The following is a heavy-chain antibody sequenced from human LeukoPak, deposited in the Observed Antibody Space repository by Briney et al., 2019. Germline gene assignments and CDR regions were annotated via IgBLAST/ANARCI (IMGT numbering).Heavy chain of an antibody. CDR1: GGSIINYY. J-gene: IGHJ4*02. D-gene: IGHD1-1*01. V-gene: IGHV4-59*01. Sequence: PSETLSLTCTVSGGSIINYYWTWIRQPPGKGLEWIGSIYHNGGTNYNPSLESRVTMSVDTSKNQFFLKTTSVTAADTAVYYCAMHRRWNPFDHWGQGTLVTVSS. CDR2: IYHNGGT. CDR3: AMHRRWNPFDH.